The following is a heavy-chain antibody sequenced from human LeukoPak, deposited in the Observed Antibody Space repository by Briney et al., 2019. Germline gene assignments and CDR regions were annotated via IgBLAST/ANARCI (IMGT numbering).Heavy chain of an antibody. CDR3: AREGTDYYYGSGSYYPLGMDV. CDR2: IYYSGST. CDR1: GGSISSGDYY. D-gene: IGHD3-10*01. J-gene: IGHJ6*02. Sequence: SQTLSLTCIVSGGSISSGDYYWSWIRQPPGKGLEWIGYIYYSGSTYYNPPLKSRVTISVDTSKNQFSLKLSSVTAADTAVYYCAREGTDYYYGSGSYYPLGMDVWGQGTTVTVSS. V-gene: IGHV4-30-4*01.